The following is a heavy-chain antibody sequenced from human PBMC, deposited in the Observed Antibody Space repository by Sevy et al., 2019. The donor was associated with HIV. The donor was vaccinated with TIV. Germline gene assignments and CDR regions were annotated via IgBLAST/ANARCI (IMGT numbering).Heavy chain of an antibody. CDR2: FYSGGCT. CDR3: ARGRGVFGAVAINWFDP. J-gene: IGHJ5*02. Sequence: GGSLRLSCAASGFTVSSSLITWVRQPPGKGLEWVSVFYSGGCTYYADSVKGRFTISRDNSKNTLYLQMNNLRADDTAVYYCARGRGVFGAVAINWFDPWGQGALVTVSS. V-gene: IGHV3-53*01. CDR1: GFTVSSSL. D-gene: IGHD3-3*01.